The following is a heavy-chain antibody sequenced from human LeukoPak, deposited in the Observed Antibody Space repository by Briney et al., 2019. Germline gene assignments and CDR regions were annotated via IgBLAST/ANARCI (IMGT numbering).Heavy chain of an antibody. CDR3: ARGTYYYDSSGYSHFAFDI. Sequence: GGSLRLSCAASGFTFSGYEMNWVRQAPGKGLEWVSYISSSGSTIYYADSVKGRFTISRDNAKNSLYLQMNSLRAEDMAVYYCARGTYYYDSSGYSHFAFDIWGQGTMVTVSS. CDR1: GFTFSGYE. J-gene: IGHJ3*02. V-gene: IGHV3-48*03. CDR2: ISSSGSTI. D-gene: IGHD3-22*01.